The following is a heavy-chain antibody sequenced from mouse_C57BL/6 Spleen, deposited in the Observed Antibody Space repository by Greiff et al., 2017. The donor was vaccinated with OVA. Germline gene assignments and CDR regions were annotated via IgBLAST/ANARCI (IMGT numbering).Heavy chain of an antibody. V-gene: IGHV1-54*01. CDR3: AREDCYSLFDY. Sequence: QVQLQQSGAELVRPGTSVKVSCKASGYAFTNYLIEWVKQRPGQGLEWIGVINPGSGGTNYNEKFKGKATLTADKSSSTAYMQLSSLTSEDSAVYFCAREDCYSLFDYWGQGTTLTVSS. J-gene: IGHJ2*01. D-gene: IGHD2-3*01. CDR1: GYAFTNYL. CDR2: INPGSGGT.